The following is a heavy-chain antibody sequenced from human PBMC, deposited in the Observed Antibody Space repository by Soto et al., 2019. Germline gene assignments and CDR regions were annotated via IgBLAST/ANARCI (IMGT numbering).Heavy chain of an antibody. V-gene: IGHV4-31*03. CDR3: ATRTPDRGYMGVFDY. CDR2: THHSGST. J-gene: IGHJ4*02. CDR1: GGSVTSDVYY. Sequence: SETLSLTCTVSGGSVTSDVYYWTWIRQHPGKGLEWIGYTHHSGSTYCNPSLKSRVTISIDASKNQFSLKLSSVTAADTAVYYCATRTPDRGYMGVFDYWGQGIMVTVSS. D-gene: IGHD2-15*01.